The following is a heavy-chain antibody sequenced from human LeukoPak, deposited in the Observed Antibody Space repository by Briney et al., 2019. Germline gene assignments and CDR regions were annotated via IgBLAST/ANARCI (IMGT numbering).Heavy chain of an antibody. CDR1: GFTFSSYA. D-gene: IGHD2-2*01. CDR2: ISGSGGNT. Sequence: AGGSLRLSCAASGFTFSSYAMSWVRQAPGKGLEWVSAISGSGGNTYYADSVKGRFTISRDNSKNTLYLQMNSLRAEDTAVYYCAKDWWDIVVVPAAAGAFDIWGQGTMVTVSS. J-gene: IGHJ3*02. CDR3: AKDWWDIVVVPAAAGAFDI. V-gene: IGHV3-23*01.